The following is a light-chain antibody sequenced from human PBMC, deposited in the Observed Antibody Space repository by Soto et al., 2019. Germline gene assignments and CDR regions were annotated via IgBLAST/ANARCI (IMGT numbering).Light chain of an antibody. V-gene: IGKV1-12*01. CDR1: QDIGYW. CDR2: AAS. J-gene: IGKJ3*01. CDR3: QQGYSLPFT. Sequence: DIQMTQSPSSVSASVGDGLTITCRASQDIGYWLAWYQQKPGKAPKLLIYAASRLQTVVPSRFSGSGSGTDFTLTISGLQPEDVATYFCQQGYSLPFTSGPGTKVNIK.